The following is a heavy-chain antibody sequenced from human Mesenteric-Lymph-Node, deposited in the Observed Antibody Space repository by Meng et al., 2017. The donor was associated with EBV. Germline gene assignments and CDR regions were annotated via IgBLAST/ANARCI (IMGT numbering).Heavy chain of an antibody. J-gene: IGHJ5*02. D-gene: IGHD3-10*01. CDR2: IHQSGST. Sequence: QRQLQEPGPGLVKPWETLSLTCASSGGSISSRHWWSWVRQPPGKGLEWIGEIHQSGSTNFNPSLRSRVTMSIDKSNNQFSLKLRSVTAADTAVYYCARGLWFRDFLRWFDPWGQGTLVTVSS. CDR1: GGSISSRHW. CDR3: ARGLWFRDFLRWFDP. V-gene: IGHV4-4*02.